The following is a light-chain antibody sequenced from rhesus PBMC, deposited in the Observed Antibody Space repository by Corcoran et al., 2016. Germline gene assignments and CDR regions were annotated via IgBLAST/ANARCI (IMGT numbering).Light chain of an antibody. V-gene: IGKV1-25*01. CDR3: QHYYNTPYS. CDR1: QDITND. J-gene: IGKJ2*01. Sequence: DIQMTQSPSSLSASVGDRVTITCRASQDITNDLAWYQQKPGETPKLLIYEASSLQSGIPSRFSGSGSGTDFTLTISSLHSEDFATYYCQHYYNTPYSFGQGTKVEIK. CDR2: EAS.